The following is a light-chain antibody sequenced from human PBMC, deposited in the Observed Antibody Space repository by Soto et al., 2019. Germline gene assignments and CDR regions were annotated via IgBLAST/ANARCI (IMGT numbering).Light chain of an antibody. CDR2: NND. CDR3: AAWDARLTDFV. CDR1: NSNIGSNT. J-gene: IGLJ3*02. V-gene: IGLV1-44*01. Sequence: QAVVTQPPSASGAPGQRVTISCSGSNSNIGSNTVNWYQHVPGTAPKLLIYNNDQRPSGVPDRISGSKSGTSASLAISGLQSEDEADYYCAAWDARLTDFVFGGGTQLTVL.